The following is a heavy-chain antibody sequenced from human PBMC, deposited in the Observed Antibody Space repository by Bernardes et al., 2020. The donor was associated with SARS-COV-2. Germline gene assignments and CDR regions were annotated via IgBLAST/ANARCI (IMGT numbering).Heavy chain of an antibody. V-gene: IGHV1-69*13. Sequence: SVKVSCKASGSTFCSNAISWVRQEPGQGLEWMGRIIPIFGTANYAQKFQGRVTITADESTSTAYMELSSLRSEDTAVYYCASGGYYYDSSGYYRRDWFDPWGQGTLVTVSS. CDR3: ASGGYYYDSSGYYRRDWFDP. CDR2: IIPIFGTA. D-gene: IGHD3-22*01. J-gene: IGHJ5*02. CDR1: GSTFCSNA.